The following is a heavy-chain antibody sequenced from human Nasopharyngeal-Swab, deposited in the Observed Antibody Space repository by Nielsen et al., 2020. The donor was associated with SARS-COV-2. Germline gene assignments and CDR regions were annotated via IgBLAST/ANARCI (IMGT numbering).Heavy chain of an antibody. CDR1: GYTLTELS. CDR2: FDPEDGET. CDR3: ATEYNWNYGPRYFDL. Sequence: SVKVSCKVSGYTLTELSMHWVRQAPGKGLEWMGGFDPEDGETIYAQKFQGRVTMTEDTSTDTAYMELSSLRSEDTAVYYCATEYNWNYGPRYFDLWGRGTLVTVSS. D-gene: IGHD1-7*01. V-gene: IGHV1-24*01. J-gene: IGHJ2*01.